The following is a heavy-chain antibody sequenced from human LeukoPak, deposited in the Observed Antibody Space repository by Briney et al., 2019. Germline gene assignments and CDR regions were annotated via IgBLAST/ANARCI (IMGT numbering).Heavy chain of an antibody. Sequence: KTGGSLRLPCTASGFTFGDYAMSWFRQAPGKGLEWVGFIRSKAYGGTTGYAASVKGRFTISRDDSKSIAYLQMNSLKTEDTAVYYCTRGGGNWNRRGDYWGQGTLVTVSS. D-gene: IGHD1-1*01. CDR3: TRGGGNWNRRGDY. CDR1: GFTFGDYA. J-gene: IGHJ4*02. CDR2: IRSKAYGGTT. V-gene: IGHV3-49*05.